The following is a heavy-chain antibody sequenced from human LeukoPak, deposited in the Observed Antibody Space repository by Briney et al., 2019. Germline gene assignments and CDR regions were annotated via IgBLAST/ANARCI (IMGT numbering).Heavy chain of an antibody. CDR3: ARDRDTAMVTIWFDP. CDR1: GFTFSDYY. V-gene: IGHV3-11*04. D-gene: IGHD5-18*01. CDR2: ISSSGSTI. Sequence: AGGSLRLSCAASGFTFSDYYMSWIRQAPGKGLEWVSYISSSGSTIYYADSVKGRFTISRDNAKNSLYLQMNSLRAEDTAVYYCARDRDTAMVTIWFDPWGQGTLVTVTS. J-gene: IGHJ5*02.